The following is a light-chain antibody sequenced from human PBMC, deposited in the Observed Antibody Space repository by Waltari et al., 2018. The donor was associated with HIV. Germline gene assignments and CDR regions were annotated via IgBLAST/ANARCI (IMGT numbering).Light chain of an antibody. CDR1: SRNVANYRL. J-gene: IGLJ1*01. V-gene: IGLV2-23*01. CDR3: CSLAGGGPYYV. Sequence: QSALTQPASVSGSPGQSITISCSGTSRNVANYRLVSWYQQHPGQAPQLMIYVCTMRPSGASSRFSGSRSANAAYLTIAGLQPDDDADYYCCSLAGGGPYYVVGNCTKVTVL. CDR2: VCT.